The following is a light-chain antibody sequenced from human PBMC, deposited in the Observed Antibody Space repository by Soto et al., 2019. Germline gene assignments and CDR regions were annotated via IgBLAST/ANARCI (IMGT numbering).Light chain of an antibody. V-gene: IGKV3-15*01. CDR2: GAS. Sequence: EIVMTQSPATLSVSPGERATLSCRASQSVSSNLAWYQQKPGQAPRLLIYGASTRATGIPARFSGSGSGTEFTLTISSLQSEDFAVYYCQQYNNWPPEGFGQGTKLETK. J-gene: IGKJ2*03. CDR3: QQYNNWPPEG. CDR1: QSVSSN.